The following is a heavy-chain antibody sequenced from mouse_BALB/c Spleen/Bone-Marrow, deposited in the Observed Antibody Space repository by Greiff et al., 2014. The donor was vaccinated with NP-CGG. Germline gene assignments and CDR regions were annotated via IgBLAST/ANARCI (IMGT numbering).Heavy chain of an antibody. V-gene: IGHV1S135*01. D-gene: IGHD2-4*01. J-gene: IGHJ4*01. CDR1: GYTFISYN. CDR2: VDPYNGNT. Sequence: EVQLQQSGPELVKPGASVKVSCKASGYTFISYNMYWVKQSHGKSLEWIGYVDPYNGNTNYNQRFKGKATLTVDMSSTTAYIHLNSLTSEDSAVYYGAREGITTKVDYALDYWGQGTSVTVSS. CDR3: AREGITTKVDYALDY.